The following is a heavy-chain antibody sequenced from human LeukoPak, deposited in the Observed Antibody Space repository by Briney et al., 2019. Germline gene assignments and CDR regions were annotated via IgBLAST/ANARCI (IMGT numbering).Heavy chain of an antibody. CDR2: IIPIFGPA. CDR1: GGTFSSYA. CDR3: ARVSLAATYFDY. D-gene: IGHD2-15*01. V-gene: IGHV1-69*13. J-gene: IGHJ4*02. Sequence: GASEKVSCKASGGTFSSYAISWVRQAPGQGLEWMGGIIPIFGPANYAQKFQGRVTITADESTSTAYMELSRLRSDDTAVYYCARVSLAATYFDYWGQGTLVTVSS.